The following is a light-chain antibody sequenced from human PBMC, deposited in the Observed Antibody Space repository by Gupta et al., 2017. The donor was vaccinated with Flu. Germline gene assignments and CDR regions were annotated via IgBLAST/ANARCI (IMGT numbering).Light chain of an antibody. CDR1: TGAVNSGYN. V-gene: IGLV7-43*01. J-gene: IGLJ1*01. CDR2: GAS. CDR3: LLYYCVAYV. Sequence: TVVTQEPSLTVSPGRTVTLTCASSTGAVNSGYNPNWIQQKPGHTPRAQIFGASNKYSWTPARFSGSLLRGKAALTLPGVQPDDEAECYCLLYYCVAYVFGTGTKVTVL.